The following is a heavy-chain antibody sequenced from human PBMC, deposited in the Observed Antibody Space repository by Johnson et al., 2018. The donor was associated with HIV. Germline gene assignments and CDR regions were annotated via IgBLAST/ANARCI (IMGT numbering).Heavy chain of an antibody. CDR2: IYSGGST. J-gene: IGHJ3*02. D-gene: IGHD3/OR15-3a*01. CDR1: GFTVSSYY. Sequence: VQVVESGGGLVQPGQSLRLSCAASGFTVSSYYMSWVRQAPGKWLDWVSVIYSGGSTYYADSVKGRFTISRDNSKNTLYLQMNSLRAEDTAVYYCARDLGVDWSKGAFDMWGQWTMVTVSS. V-gene: IGHV3-66*01. CDR3: ARDLGVDWSKGAFDM.